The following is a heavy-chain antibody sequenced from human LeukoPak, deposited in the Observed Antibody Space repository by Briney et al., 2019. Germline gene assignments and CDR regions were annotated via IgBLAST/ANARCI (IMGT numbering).Heavy chain of an antibody. Sequence: SGPTLVKPTQTLTLTCTFSGFSLDTSGVGVGWVRQPPGKAPEWLTVIYGNDDKRYSPSLQTRLTIFKDTSKNQVVLTMTNMDPVDSGTYYRAHRRGAGLFDDWGQGILVTVSS. CDR1: GFSLDTSGVG. CDR3: AHRRGAGLFDD. CDR2: IYGNDDK. V-gene: IGHV2-5*01. J-gene: IGHJ4*02.